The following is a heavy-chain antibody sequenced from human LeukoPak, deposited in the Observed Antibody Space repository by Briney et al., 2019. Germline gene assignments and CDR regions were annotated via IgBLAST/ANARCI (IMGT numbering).Heavy chain of an antibody. V-gene: IGHV3-74*01. CDR1: GFTISSYW. CDR2: INSDGSST. Sequence: PGESLRVSCAASGFTISSYWMHWVRQAPGKGLVWVSRINSDGSSTSYADSVKGRFTISRDNVKNTLYLQMNSLRAEDTAMYYCAIGAAFDPWGQGTLVTVSS. J-gene: IGHJ5*02. CDR3: AIGAAFDP.